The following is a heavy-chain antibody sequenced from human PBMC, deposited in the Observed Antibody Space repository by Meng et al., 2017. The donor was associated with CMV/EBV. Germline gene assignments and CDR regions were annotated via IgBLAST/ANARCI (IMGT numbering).Heavy chain of an antibody. V-gene: IGHV4-61*01. Sequence: SCTVSGGSVSSGSYYWSWIRQPPGKGLEWIGYIYYSGSTNYNPSLKSRVTISVDTSKNQFSLKLSSVTAADTAVYYCASSGGYDFWSGYSYGMDVWGQGTTVTVSS. D-gene: IGHD3-3*01. J-gene: IGHJ6*02. CDR1: GGSVSSGSYY. CDR2: IYYSGST. CDR3: ASSGGYDFWSGYSYGMDV.